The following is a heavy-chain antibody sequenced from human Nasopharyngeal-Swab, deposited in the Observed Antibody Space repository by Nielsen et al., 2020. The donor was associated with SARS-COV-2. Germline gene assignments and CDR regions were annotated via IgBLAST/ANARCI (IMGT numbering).Heavy chain of an antibody. Sequence: GESLKISCAASGFTFSSYGMHWVRQAPGKGPEWVAVISYDGSNKYYADSVKGRFTISRDNSKNTLYLQMNSLRAEDTAVYYCAKGQRAVLLWSSIQHWGQGTMVTVSS. D-gene: IGHD3-10*01. V-gene: IGHV3-30*18. J-gene: IGHJ1*01. CDR2: ISYDGSNK. CDR3: AKGQRAVLLWSSIQH. CDR1: GFTFSSYG.